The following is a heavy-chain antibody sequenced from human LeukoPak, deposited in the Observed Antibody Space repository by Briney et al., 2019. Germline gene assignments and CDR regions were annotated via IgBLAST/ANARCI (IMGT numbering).Heavy chain of an antibody. CDR3: ARDRTARSRYFDY. V-gene: IGHV4-31*03. CDR1: GGSISSGGYS. Sequence: PSQTLSLTCTVSGGSISSGGYSWSWIRQHPGKGLEWIGCIYYSGSTYYNPSLKSRVTISVDTSKNQFSLKLSSVTAADTAVYYCARDRTARSRYFDYWGQGTLVTVSS. D-gene: IGHD2-2*01. CDR2: IYYSGST. J-gene: IGHJ4*02.